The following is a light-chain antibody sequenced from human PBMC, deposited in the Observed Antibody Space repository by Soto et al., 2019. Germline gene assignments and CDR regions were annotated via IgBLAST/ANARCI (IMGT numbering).Light chain of an antibody. Sequence: QSVLTQPPSASGTPGQRVTISCSGSSSNVGSNTVNWYQQLPGTAPKLLIYSSDQRPSGVPDRFSGSTSGTSASLAISGLQSEDEAADYCAAWDASLNGPVFGAGTKLTVL. CDR2: SSD. CDR3: AAWDASLNGPV. V-gene: IGLV1-44*01. J-gene: IGLJ1*01. CDR1: SSNVGSNT.